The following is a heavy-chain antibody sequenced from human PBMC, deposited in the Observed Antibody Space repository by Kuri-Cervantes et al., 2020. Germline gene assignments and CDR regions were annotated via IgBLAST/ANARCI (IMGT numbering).Heavy chain of an antibody. CDR1: GGSISSSN. V-gene: IGHV3-23*01. J-gene: IGHJ3*02. Sequence: GGSLRLSCAVSGGSISSSNWWSWVRQPPGKGLEWVSAISGSGVSTYYADSVKGRFTISRDNSKNTLYLQMNSLRAEDTAVYYCAKDFSGATEDDAFDIWGQGTMVTVSS. CDR2: ISGSGVST. D-gene: IGHD1-26*01. CDR3: AKDFSGATEDDAFDI.